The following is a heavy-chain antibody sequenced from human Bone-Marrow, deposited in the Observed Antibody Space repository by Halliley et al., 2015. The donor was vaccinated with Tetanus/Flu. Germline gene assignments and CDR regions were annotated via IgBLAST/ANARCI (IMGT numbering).Heavy chain of an antibody. CDR1: GFTVSSSY. J-gene: IGHJ4*02. V-gene: IGHV3-53*01. CDR2: IYSGGST. Sequence: QLVQSGGGLIRPGGSLRLSCAASGFTVSSSYMSWVRQAPGKGLEWVSVIYSGGSTYYADSVKGRFTISRDNSKNTLYLQMDSLRAEDTAVYYCARTSYSVYFFDYWGQGTLVTVSS. CDR3: ARTSYSVYFFDY. D-gene: IGHD2-21*01.